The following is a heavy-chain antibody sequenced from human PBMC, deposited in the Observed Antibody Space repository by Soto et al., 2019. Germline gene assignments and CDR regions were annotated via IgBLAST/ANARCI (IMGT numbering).Heavy chain of an antibody. D-gene: IGHD5-18*01. CDR1: GFTFDDYA. CDR2: ISWNSGSI. CDR3: AKDSTAMVTAGLGNWFAP. Sequence: EVQLVESGGGLVQPGRSLRLSCAASGFTFDDYAMHWVRQAPGKGLEWVSGISWNSGSIGYADSVKGRFTISRDNAKNSLYLQMNSLRAEDTALYYCAKDSTAMVTAGLGNWFAPWGQGTLVTVSS. V-gene: IGHV3-9*01. J-gene: IGHJ5*02.